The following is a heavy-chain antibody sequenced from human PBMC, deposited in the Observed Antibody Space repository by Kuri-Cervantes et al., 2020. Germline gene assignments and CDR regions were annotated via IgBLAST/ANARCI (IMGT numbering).Heavy chain of an antibody. D-gene: IGHD6-19*01. Sequence: GESLKISCAASGFTFSSYSMNWVRQAPGKGLEWVSYISISSSTIYYADSVKGRFTISRDNSKNTLYLQMNSLRAEDTAVYYCAKEGLGYSRAGTIRSGSYFDYWGQGTLVTVSS. CDR2: ISISSSTI. CDR3: AKEGLGYSRAGTIRSGSYFDY. V-gene: IGHV3-48*01. CDR1: GFTFSSYS. J-gene: IGHJ4*02.